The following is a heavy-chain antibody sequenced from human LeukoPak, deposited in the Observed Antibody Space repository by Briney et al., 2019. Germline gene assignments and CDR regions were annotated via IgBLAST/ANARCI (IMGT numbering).Heavy chain of an antibody. CDR3: ARGSSKNQYSSGWYHDY. V-gene: IGHV3-30*04. CDR1: GFTFSSYA. J-gene: IGHJ4*01. Sequence: GGSLRLSCAASGFTFSSYAIHWVRQAPGKGLEWVAVISYDGSNKYYADSVKGRFTISRDNSKNTLYLQMNSLRAEDTATYYCARGSSKNQYSSGWYHDYWGHGALVTVSS. CDR2: ISYDGSNK. D-gene: IGHD6-19*01.